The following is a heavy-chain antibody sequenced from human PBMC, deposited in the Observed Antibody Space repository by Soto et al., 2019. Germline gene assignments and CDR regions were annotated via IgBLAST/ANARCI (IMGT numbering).Heavy chain of an antibody. V-gene: IGHV3-23*01. CDR3: ASWDIVVVPAAEAYFDY. CDR2: ISGSGGST. D-gene: IGHD2-2*01. CDR1: GFTFSSYA. J-gene: IGHJ4*02. Sequence: PVGSLRLSCAASGFTFSSYAMSWVRQAPGKGLEWVSAISGSGGSTYYADSVKGRFTISRDNSKNTLYLQMNSLRAEDTAVYYCASWDIVVVPAAEAYFDYWGQGTLVTVSS.